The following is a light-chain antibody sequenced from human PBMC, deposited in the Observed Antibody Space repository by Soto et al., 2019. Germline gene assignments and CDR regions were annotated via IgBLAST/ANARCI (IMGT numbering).Light chain of an antibody. CDR1: QSVSSSY. J-gene: IGKJ1*01. CDR2: DAS. V-gene: IGKV3D-20*02. CDR3: QQRSNWPRT. Sequence: EIVLTQSPATLSLSPGERATLSCRAIQSVSSSYLAWYQQKPGQAPRLLFYDASTRATGIPARFSGSGSGTDFTLTISSLEPEDFAVYYCQQRSNWPRTFGQGTKVEIK.